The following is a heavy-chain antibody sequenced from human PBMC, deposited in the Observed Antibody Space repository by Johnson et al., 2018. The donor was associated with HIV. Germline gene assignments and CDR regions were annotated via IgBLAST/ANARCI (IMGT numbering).Heavy chain of an antibody. V-gene: IGHV3-33*06. CDR3: AKSPGKDHGGKSGAFDF. CDR2: IWFDGSNA. CDR1: GFIFSSYG. D-gene: IGHD4-23*01. J-gene: IGHJ3*01. Sequence: QVQLVESGGGVVQPGRSVRLSCAASGFIFSSYGMHWVRQAPGKGLEWVAVIWFDGSNAYYADTVKGRFHISRDNSKNTLFLQMNNLKVEDTAVYYCAKSPGKDHGGKSGAFDFWGQGTMVTVSS.